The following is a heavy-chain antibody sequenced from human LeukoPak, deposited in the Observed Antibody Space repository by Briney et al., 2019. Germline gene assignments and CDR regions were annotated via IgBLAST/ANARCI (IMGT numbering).Heavy chain of an antibody. CDR2: ISYDGSNK. CDR1: GFTFSSYG. CDR3: ARELVLRYYYFDY. D-gene: IGHD3-10*01. Sequence: GGSLRLSCAASGFTFSSYGMHRVRQAPGKGLEWVAVISYDGSNKYYADSVKGRFTISRDNSKNTLYLQMNSLRAEDTAVYYCARELVLRYYYFDYWGQGTLVTVSS. J-gene: IGHJ4*02. V-gene: IGHV3-30*03.